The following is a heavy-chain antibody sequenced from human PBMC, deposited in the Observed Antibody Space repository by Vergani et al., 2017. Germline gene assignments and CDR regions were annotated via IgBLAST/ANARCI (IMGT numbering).Heavy chain of an antibody. V-gene: IGHV4-61*02. Sequence: QVQLQESGPGLLKPSQTLSLTCTVSGASVSRGTYYWTWIRQPAGKKLEWIVRMYTSGHTIYNPSLESRVTMSVDTSKNQFSLQLSSVTAADTAVYYCARFHYDVFTVSASYFDYWGQGTLVTVSS. CDR3: ARFHYDVFTVSASYFDY. D-gene: IGHD3-9*01. CDR1: GASVSRGTYY. J-gene: IGHJ4*02. CDR2: MYTSGHT.